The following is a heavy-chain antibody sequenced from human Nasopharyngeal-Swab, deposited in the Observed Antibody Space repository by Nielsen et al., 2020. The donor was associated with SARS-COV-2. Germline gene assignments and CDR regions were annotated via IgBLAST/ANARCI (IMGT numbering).Heavy chain of an antibody. CDR1: GASIANYY. Sequence: ETLSPTCTVPGASIANYYWTWVGQSPGKGWEWTGSFYDSGRTNYRSSLKSRVTMSVDTSTSQFSLKLTSVTAADTAVYFCASWPRESSSWFWSWGLGTLVTVSS. CDR3: ASWPRESSSWFWS. J-gene: IGHJ4*02. CDR2: FYDSGRT. V-gene: IGHV4-59*01. D-gene: IGHD6-13*01.